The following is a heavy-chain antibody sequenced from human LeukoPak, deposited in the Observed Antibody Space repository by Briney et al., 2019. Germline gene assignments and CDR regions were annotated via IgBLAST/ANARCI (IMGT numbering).Heavy chain of an antibody. V-gene: IGHV1-69*04. J-gene: IGHJ6*02. CDR2: NTPLLGVP. CDR3: ARDPSDYDFWTGTYYFSGLDV. CDR1: GDTFNSHT. Sequence: SVKVSCKVSGDTFNSHTINWVRQAPGQGLDWMGRNTPLLGVPYYSQKFQGRITITADKSANIAYMELNTLRPDDTAVYYCARDPSDYDFWTGTYYFSGLDVWGQGTSVTVSS. D-gene: IGHD3-3*01.